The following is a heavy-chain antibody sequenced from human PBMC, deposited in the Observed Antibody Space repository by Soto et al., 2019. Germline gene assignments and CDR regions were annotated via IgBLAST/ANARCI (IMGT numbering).Heavy chain of an antibody. CDR1: GYIFTGYF. D-gene: IGHD3-22*01. J-gene: IGHJ6*02. CDR2: INPNTSAT. V-gene: IGHV1-2*02. Sequence: ASVKVSCKASGYIFTGYFIQWLRQAPGQGLEWMGWINPNTSATNYAQKFQGRVTMTRDTSLGAAYMELTSLRPDDTALYYCARDTYYYDSSGYNDGGYYYGMDVWGQGTTVTVSS. CDR3: ARDTYYYDSSGYNDGGYYYGMDV.